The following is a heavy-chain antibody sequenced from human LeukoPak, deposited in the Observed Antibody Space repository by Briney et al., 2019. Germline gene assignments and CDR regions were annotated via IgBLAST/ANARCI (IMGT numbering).Heavy chain of an antibody. Sequence: MPSETLSLTCTVSGGSISSYYWSWIRQPPGKGLEWIGYIYYSGSTNYNPSLKSRVTISVDTSKNQFSLKLSSVTAADTAVYYCARVIPTVTYYYYYMDVWGKGTTVTVSS. J-gene: IGHJ6*03. CDR3: ARVIPTVTYYYYYMDV. V-gene: IGHV4-59*01. CDR2: IYYSGST. D-gene: IGHD4-17*01. CDR1: GGSISSYY.